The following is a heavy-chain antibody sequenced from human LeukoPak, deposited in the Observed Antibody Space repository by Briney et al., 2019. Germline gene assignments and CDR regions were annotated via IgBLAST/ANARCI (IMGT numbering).Heavy chain of an antibody. D-gene: IGHD1-26*01. J-gene: IGHJ5*02. CDR2: INPTGTTT. CDR3: ARDNSVGGIAWWFDP. V-gene: IGHV1-46*01. Sequence: ASVKVSCKASGYTFTSYYMHWVRQAPGQGLEWMGIINPTGTTTLYAQKFQGRITLTRDMSATTDYMELSSLTSEDTAVYYCARDNSVGGIAWWFDPWGQGTLVTVSS. CDR1: GYTFTSYY.